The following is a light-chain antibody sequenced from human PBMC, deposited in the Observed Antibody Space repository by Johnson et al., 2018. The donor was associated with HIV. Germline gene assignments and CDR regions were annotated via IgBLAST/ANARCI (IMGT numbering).Light chain of an antibody. V-gene: IGLV1-51*01. CDR1: SSNIGNMY. J-gene: IGLJ1*01. CDR3: GTWDSSLSGV. CDR2: DNN. Sequence: QSVLTQPPSVSAAPGQKVTISCSGSSSNIGNMYVSWYQQLPGTAPKLLIYDNNKRPSGIPDRFSGSKSGTSATLGITGLQTGDEADYYCGTWDSSLSGVFGTGTKVTVL.